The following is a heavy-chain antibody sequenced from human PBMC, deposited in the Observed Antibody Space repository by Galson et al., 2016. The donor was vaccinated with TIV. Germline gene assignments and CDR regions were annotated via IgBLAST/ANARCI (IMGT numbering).Heavy chain of an antibody. D-gene: IGHD3-10*01. Sequence: SVKASCKASGGTFSGFGFSWVRQAPGQGLEWMGTIIPMFGTTTYAQKFQGRVTLTADESTNTAYMDLSSLKSDDTAMYYCARNWGITGGMDVWGQGTTVTVSS. CDR1: GGTFSGFG. J-gene: IGHJ6*02. CDR2: IIPMFGTT. CDR3: ARNWGITGGMDV. V-gene: IGHV1-69*13.